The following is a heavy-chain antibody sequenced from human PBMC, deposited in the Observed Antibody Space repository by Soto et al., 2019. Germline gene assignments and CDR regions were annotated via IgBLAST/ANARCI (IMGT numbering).Heavy chain of an antibody. CDR2: ISYSGST. V-gene: IGHV4-39*07. CDR3: ARVRTAVAGTAPFDY. J-gene: IGHJ4*02. CDR1: GGSISSDSYY. Sequence: SETLSLTCTVSGGSISSDSYYWGWTRQSPEKGLEWIASISYSGSTYYNPTLKSRLIISVDTSKSQFSLKLSSVTAADTAVYYCARVRTAVAGTAPFDYWGQGTLVTVSS. D-gene: IGHD6-19*01.